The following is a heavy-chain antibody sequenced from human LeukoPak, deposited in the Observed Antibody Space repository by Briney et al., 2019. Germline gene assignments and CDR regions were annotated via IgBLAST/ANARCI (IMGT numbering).Heavy chain of an antibody. CDR2: IHHTGAT. CDR3: ARGLDKTFWYFDI. Sequence: SETLSLTCVVSGGSLSGYYWGWIRQPPGKGLEWIGEIHHTGATTSNPSLKSRVSLSLDSSRNELTLRLISVTAADTGLYFCARGLDKTFWYFDIWGRGTLVTVSS. D-gene: IGHD3-9*01. J-gene: IGHJ2*01. CDR1: GGSLSGYY. V-gene: IGHV4-34*01.